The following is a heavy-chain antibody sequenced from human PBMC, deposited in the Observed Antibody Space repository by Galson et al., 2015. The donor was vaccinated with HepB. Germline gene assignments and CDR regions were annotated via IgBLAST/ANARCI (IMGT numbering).Heavy chain of an antibody. D-gene: IGHD4-17*01. V-gene: IGHV4-59*08. Sequence: ETLSLTCTVSGGSISSYYWSWIRQPPGKGLEWIGYIYYSGSTYYNPSLKSRVTISVDTSKNQFSLKLSSVTAADTAVYYCARQTTVTTFFDYWGQGTLVTVSS. CDR2: IYYSGST. J-gene: IGHJ4*02. CDR3: ARQTTVTTFFDY. CDR1: GGSISSYY.